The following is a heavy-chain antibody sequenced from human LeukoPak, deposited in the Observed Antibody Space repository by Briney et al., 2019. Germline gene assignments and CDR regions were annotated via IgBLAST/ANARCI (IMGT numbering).Heavy chain of an antibody. CDR2: IYSGDSDT. V-gene: IGHV5-51*01. CDR1: GYSFTSYW. Sequence: ESLKISCKGSGYSFTSYWIGWVRQMPGKGLEWMGIIYSGDSDTRYSPSFQGQVTISADKSISTAYLQWSSLKASDTAMYYCARRNDNYYYYYGMDVWGQGTTVTVSS. J-gene: IGHJ6*02. D-gene: IGHD1-1*01. CDR3: ARRNDNYYYYYGMDV.